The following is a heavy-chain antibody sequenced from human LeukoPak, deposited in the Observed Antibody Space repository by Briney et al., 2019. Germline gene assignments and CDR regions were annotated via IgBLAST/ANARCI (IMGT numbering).Heavy chain of an antibody. J-gene: IGHJ4*02. D-gene: IGHD6-13*01. V-gene: IGHV1-69*05. CDR2: IIPIFGTA. Sequence: SVKVSCKASGGTFSSYAISWVRQAPGQGLEWMGGIIPIFGTANYAQKFQGRVTITTDESTSTAYMELSSLRSEDTAVYYCARTRSGYSSPDPFDYWGQGTLVTVSS. CDR3: ARTRSGYSSPDPFDY. CDR1: GGTFSSYA.